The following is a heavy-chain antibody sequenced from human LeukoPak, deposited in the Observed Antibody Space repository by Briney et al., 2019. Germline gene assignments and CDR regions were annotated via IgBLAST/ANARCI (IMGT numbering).Heavy chain of an antibody. CDR1: GGSISSYY. V-gene: IGHV4-59*01. CDR3: ARGVDYDFWSGTLFDP. D-gene: IGHD3-3*01. J-gene: IGHJ5*02. Sequence: SETLSVTCTVSGGSISSYYWSWIRQPPGKGLEWIGYIYYSGSTNYNPSLKSRVTISVDTSKNQFSLNLNSVTAADTAVYYCARGVDYDFWSGTLFDPWGQGTLVSVSS. CDR2: IYYSGST.